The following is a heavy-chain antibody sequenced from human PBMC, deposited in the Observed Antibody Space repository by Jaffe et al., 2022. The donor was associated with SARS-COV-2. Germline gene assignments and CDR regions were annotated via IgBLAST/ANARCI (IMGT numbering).Heavy chain of an antibody. CDR2: IWYDGSNK. Sequence: QVQLVESGGGVVQPGRSLRLSCAASGFTFSSYGMHWVRQAPGKGLEWVAVIWYDGSNKYYADSVKGRFTISRDNSKNTLYLQMNSLRAEDTAVYYCARDRSQVVYAYYYGMDVWGQGTTVTVSS. D-gene: IGHD2-8*02. J-gene: IGHJ6*02. V-gene: IGHV3-33*01. CDR1: GFTFSSYG. CDR3: ARDRSQVVYAYYYGMDV.